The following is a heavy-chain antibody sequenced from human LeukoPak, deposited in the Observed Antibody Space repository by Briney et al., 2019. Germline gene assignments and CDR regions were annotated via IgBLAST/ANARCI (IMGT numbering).Heavy chain of an antibody. D-gene: IGHD5-18*01. J-gene: IGHJ6*03. Sequence: SETLSLTCAVYGGSFSGYYWSWICQPPGKGLEWIGEINHSGSTNYNPSLKSRVTISVDTSKNQFSLKLSSVTAADTAVYYCARLTVGGYSYGYYYYYYYMDVWGKGTTVTVSS. V-gene: IGHV4-34*01. CDR3: ARLTVGGYSYGYYYYYYYMDV. CDR2: INHSGST. CDR1: GGSFSGYY.